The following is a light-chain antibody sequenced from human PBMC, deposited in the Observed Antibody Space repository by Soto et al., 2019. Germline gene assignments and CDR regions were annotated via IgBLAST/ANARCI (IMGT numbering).Light chain of an antibody. CDR1: QTISTY. J-gene: IGKJ2*01. CDR3: QQSDSTPYT. CDR2: DAS. Sequence: DIQMTQSPSSLSASVGDRVTITCRASQTISTYLNWYQQKPGKAPRPLIYDASSLQSGVPSRFSGSGSGTDFTLTIASLQPEDFSTYYCQQSDSTPYTFGQGTKVEI. V-gene: IGKV1-39*01.